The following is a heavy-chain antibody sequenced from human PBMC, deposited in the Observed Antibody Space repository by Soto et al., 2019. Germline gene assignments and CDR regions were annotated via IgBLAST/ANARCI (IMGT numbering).Heavy chain of an antibody. CDR3: ARDRLVYYDSSGYYSHTYPDAFDI. Sequence: GSSVKVSCKASGYTFTSYGISWVRQAPGQGLEWMGWISAYNGNTNYAQKLQGRVTMTTDTSTSTAYMKLRSLRSDDTAVYYCARDRLVYYDSSGYYSHTYPDAFDIWGQGTMVTVSS. V-gene: IGHV1-18*01. CDR2: ISAYNGNT. J-gene: IGHJ3*02. CDR1: GYTFTSYG. D-gene: IGHD3-22*01.